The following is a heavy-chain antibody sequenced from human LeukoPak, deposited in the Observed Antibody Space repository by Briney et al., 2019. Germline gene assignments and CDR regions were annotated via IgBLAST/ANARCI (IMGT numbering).Heavy chain of an antibody. V-gene: IGHV1-46*01. Sequence: GASVKVSCKASGYTFTTYYLNWVRQAPGQGPEWMGVINPSGGTTSSAQKFQGRVTMTRDTSTSTAYMELSSLRSEDTAVYYCASSWTYYYDSSGYSGRIWGQGTMVTVSS. CDR3: ASSWTYYYDSSGYSGRI. CDR1: GYTFTTYY. D-gene: IGHD3-22*01. J-gene: IGHJ3*02. CDR2: INPSGGTT.